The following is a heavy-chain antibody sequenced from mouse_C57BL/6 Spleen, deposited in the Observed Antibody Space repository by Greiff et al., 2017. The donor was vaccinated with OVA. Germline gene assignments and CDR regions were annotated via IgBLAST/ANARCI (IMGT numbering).Heavy chain of an antibody. CDR3: ARTGTILCFDV. CDR1: GISITTGNYR. V-gene: IGHV3-5*01. CDR2: IYYSGTI. Sequence: DVKLVESGPGLVKPSQTVFLTCTVTGISITTGNYRWSWIRQFPGNKLEWIGYIYYSGTITYNPSLTSRTTITRDTPKNQFFLEMNSLTAEDTAAYYCARTGTILCFDVGGKGTTVTVSS. J-gene: IGHJ1*03. D-gene: IGHD4-1*01.